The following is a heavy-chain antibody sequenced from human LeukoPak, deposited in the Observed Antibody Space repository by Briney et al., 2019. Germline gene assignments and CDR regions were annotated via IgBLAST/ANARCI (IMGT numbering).Heavy chain of an antibody. J-gene: IGHJ4*02. CDR3: ASSNCDGDCYLDY. CDR1: GFTVSSNY. D-gene: IGHD2-21*02. CDR2: IYSAGGT. Sequence: GGSLRLSCAASGFTVSSNYMSWVRQAPGKGLEWVSLIYSAGGTSYADSVKGRFTISKDNSKNMLYLQMNSLRVEDTAVYYCASSNCDGDCYLDYWGQGTLVTVSS. V-gene: IGHV3-53*01.